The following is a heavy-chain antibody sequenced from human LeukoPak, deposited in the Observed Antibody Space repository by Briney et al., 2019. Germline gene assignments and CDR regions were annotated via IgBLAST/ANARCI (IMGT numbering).Heavy chain of an antibody. CDR1: GFTFSSFS. D-gene: IGHD1-26*01. CDR3: AREDSGNYYFDY. J-gene: IGHJ4*02. CDR2: ISSSSSYI. Sequence: PGGSLRLSCAASGFTFSSFSMNWVRQTPGQGLEWVSSISSSSSYIYYADSLKGRFTISRDNARNSLYLQMNSLRAEDTAVYYCAREDSGNYYFDYWGQGTLVTVSS. V-gene: IGHV3-21*01.